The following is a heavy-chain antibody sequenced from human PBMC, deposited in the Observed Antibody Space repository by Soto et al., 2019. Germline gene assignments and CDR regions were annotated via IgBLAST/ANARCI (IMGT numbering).Heavy chain of an antibody. CDR3: ARESRIVGATTPIDY. V-gene: IGHV3-11*01. CDR2: ISSSGGTM. Sequence: QVQLVESGGGLVKPGGSLRLSCAASGFSFSDSYMAWIRQAPGKGLEWVSHISSSGGTMYYEDSVKGRFTISRDNTRNSRYLQMNSLRAEDTAIYYCARESRIVGATTPIDYWGQGTLVTVSS. J-gene: IGHJ4*02. CDR1: GFSFSDSY. D-gene: IGHD1-26*01.